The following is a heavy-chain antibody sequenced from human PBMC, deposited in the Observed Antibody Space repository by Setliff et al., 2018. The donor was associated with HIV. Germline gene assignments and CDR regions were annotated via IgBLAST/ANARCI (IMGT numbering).Heavy chain of an antibody. CDR2: IYPNSGGT. CDR1: GYTFTDYY. Sequence: GASVKVSCKTSGYTFTDYYIHWVRQAPGQGLEWMGWIYPNSGGTNYAQKFQGRVTMTRDTSISTAYMELSRLRSDDTAVYYCARFPLLHKNAFDIWGQGTMVTVSS. CDR3: ARFPLLHKNAFDI. V-gene: IGHV1-2*02. D-gene: IGHD2-15*01. J-gene: IGHJ3*02.